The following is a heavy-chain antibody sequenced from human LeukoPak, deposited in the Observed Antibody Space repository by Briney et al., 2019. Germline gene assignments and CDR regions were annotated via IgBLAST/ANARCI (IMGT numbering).Heavy chain of an antibody. CDR2: IIPIFGTA. V-gene: IGHV1-69*13. D-gene: IGHD2-15*01. J-gene: IGHJ5*02. Sequence: SVKVSCKASGGTFSSYAISWVRQAPGQGLEWMGGIIPIFGTANYAQKFQGRVTITADESTSTAYMELSSLRSEDTAVYYCARDLCSGGSCYSSNWLDPWGQGTLVTVSS. CDR3: ARDLCSGGSCYSSNWLDP. CDR1: GGTFSSYA.